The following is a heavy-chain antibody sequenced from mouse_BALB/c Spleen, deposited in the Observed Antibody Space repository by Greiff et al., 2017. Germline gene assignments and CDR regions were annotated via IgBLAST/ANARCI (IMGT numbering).Heavy chain of an antibody. CDR2: IYPGDGDT. CDR3: AREVRRQYYAMDY. J-gene: IGHJ4*01. V-gene: IGHV1-82*01. D-gene: IGHD2-14*01. CDR1: GYAFSSSW. Sequence: QVQLQQSGPELVKPGASVKISCKASGYAFSSSWRNWVKQRPGQGLEWIGRIYPGDGDTNYNGTFKGKATLTADKSSSTAYMQLSSLTSVDSAVYICAREVRRQYYAMDYWGQGTSVTVSS.